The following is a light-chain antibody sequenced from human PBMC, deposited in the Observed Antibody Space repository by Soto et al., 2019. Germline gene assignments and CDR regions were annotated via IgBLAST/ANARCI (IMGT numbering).Light chain of an antibody. J-gene: IGKJ2*01. Sequence: DIQMTQSPSTLSASVGDSVTISCRASQSISPWLAWFQQKPGKAPKLLIYKASSLETGVPSRFSGSGSGTEFTLTISSLQPDDFATYYCQQYNTYQYTFGQGTKLEIK. V-gene: IGKV1-5*03. CDR3: QQYNTYQYT. CDR2: KAS. CDR1: QSISPW.